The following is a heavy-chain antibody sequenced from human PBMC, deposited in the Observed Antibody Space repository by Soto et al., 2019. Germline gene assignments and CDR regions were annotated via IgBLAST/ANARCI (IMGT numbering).Heavy chain of an antibody. CDR3: ARHRLLTPPVY. D-gene: IGHD2-15*01. CDR2: IYYSGTT. V-gene: IGHV4-39*01. J-gene: IGHJ4*02. CDR1: GGSISSNNYY. Sequence: QLQLQESGPGLVKPSETLSLTCTVSGGSISSNNYYWGWIRQPPRKGLEWIGSIYYSGTTYYNPSLKNRLTISVDTSKNQVSLKLSSVTAADTAVYYCARHRLLTPPVYWGQGTLVTVSS.